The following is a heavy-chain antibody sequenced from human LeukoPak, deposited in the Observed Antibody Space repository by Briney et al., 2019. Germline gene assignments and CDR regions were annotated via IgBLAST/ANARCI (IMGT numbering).Heavy chain of an antibody. Sequence: GGSLRLSCAASGFTFSSYGMHWVRQAPGKGLEWVAVISHDGSNKYYADSVKGRFTISRDNSKNTLYLQMNSLRAEDTAVYYCAKDSESYYYYYGMDVWGQGTTVTVSS. CDR3: AKDSESYYYYYGMDV. CDR1: GFTFSSYG. CDR2: ISHDGSNK. J-gene: IGHJ6*02. V-gene: IGHV3-30*18.